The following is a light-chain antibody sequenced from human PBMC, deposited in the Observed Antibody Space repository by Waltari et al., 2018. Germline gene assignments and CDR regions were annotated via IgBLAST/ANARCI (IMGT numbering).Light chain of an antibody. CDR3: AAWDDSLNGWV. Sequence: QSVLTQPPSASGTPGQRVTISCSGSSSKIGSNTGNWYQQLPGTAPKLLIYSQNQRPTGGPGRFSGSKSGTSASLAISGLQSEDEADYYCAAWDDSLNGWVFGGGTKLTVL. V-gene: IGLV1-44*01. CDR2: SQN. CDR1: SSKIGSNT. J-gene: IGLJ3*02.